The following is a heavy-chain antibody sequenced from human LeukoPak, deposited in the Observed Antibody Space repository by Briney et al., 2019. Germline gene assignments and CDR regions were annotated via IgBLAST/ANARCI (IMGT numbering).Heavy chain of an antibody. CDR2: IRYDGSNK. Sequence: GGSLRLSCAASGFTFSSYGMHWVRQAPGKGLEWVAFIRYDGSNKYYADSVKGRFTISRDNSKNTLYLQMNSLRAEDTVVYYCAKDLIGGLGELLPYYFDYWGQGTLVTVSS. CDR1: GFTFSSYG. J-gene: IGHJ4*02. V-gene: IGHV3-30*02. CDR3: AKDLIGGLGELLPYYFDY. D-gene: IGHD3-10*01.